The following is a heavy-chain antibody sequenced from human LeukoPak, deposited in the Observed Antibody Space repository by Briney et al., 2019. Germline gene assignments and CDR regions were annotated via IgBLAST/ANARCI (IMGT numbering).Heavy chain of an antibody. CDR1: GFTFSSYE. J-gene: IGHJ4*02. Sequence: PGGSLRLSCAASGFTFSSYEMNWVRQAPGKGLEWVAHIKQDGSEKYYVDSVKGRFTISRDNAKNSLYLQMNSLRAEDAAVYYCARVRYDGSGYYSIYDYWGQGTLVTVSS. V-gene: IGHV3-7*01. D-gene: IGHD3-22*01. CDR3: ARVRYDGSGYYSIYDY. CDR2: IKQDGSEK.